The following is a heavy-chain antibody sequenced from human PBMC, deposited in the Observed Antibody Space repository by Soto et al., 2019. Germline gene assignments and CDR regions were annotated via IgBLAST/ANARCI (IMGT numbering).Heavy chain of an antibody. J-gene: IGHJ5*02. CDR2: IYYSGST. D-gene: IGHD2-15*01. CDR3: ARRVVVVAAIGWFDP. Sequence: SETLSLTCTVSGGSISSSSYYWGWIRQPPGKGLEWIGSIYYSGSTYYNPSLKNRVTISVDTSKNQISLKLSSVTAADTAVYYCARRVVVVAAIGWFDPWGQGTLVTVSS. CDR1: GGSISSSSYY. V-gene: IGHV4-39*01.